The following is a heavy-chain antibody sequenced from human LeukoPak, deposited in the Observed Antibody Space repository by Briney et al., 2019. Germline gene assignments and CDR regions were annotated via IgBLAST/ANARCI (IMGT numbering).Heavy chain of an antibody. CDR3: ASQAVVPAAIVDY. J-gene: IGHJ4*02. D-gene: IGHD2-2*02. CDR1: GYSISSGYY. V-gene: IGHV4-38-2*01. CDR2: IYHSGST. Sequence: SETLSLTCAVSGYSISSGYYWGWIRQPPGKGLEWIGSIYHSGSTYCNPSLKSRVTISVDTSKNQFSLKLSSVAAADTAVYYCASQAVVPAAIVDYWGQGTLVTVSS.